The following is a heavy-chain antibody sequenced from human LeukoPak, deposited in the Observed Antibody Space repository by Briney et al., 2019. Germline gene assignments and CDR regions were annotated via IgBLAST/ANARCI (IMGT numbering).Heavy chain of an antibody. CDR2: IYYSGST. CDR1: GGSISSYY. J-gene: IGHJ3*02. Sequence: PSETLSLTCTVSGGSISSYYWSWIRQPPGKGLEWIGYIYYSGSTNYNPSLKSRVTISVDTSKNQFSLKLSSVTAADTAVYYCARGSPYSSEGAFDIRGQGTMVTVSS. CDR3: ARGSPYSSEGAFDI. D-gene: IGHD6-19*01. V-gene: IGHV4-59*01.